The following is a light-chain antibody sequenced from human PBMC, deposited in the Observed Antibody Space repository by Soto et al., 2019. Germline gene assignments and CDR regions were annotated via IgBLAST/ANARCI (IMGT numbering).Light chain of an antibody. CDR1: QSISTY. CDR3: QQANSFPFT. CDR2: AAS. Sequence: DIQMTQSPSSLSASVGDRVTITCRTNQSISTYLNWYQGKPGKAPKLLIYAASSLQSGVPSKFRGSGSGTDFTLTISSLQPEDFATYYCQQANSFPFTFGPGTKVDIK. J-gene: IGKJ3*01. V-gene: IGKV1-39*01.